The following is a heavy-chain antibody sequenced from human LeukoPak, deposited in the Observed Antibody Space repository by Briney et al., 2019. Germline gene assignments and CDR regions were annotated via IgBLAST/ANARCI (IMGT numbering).Heavy chain of an antibody. CDR2: IKQDGSEK. Sequence: GGSLRLSCAASGFTFSSYWMSWVRQAPGKGLEWVANIKQDGSEKYYVDSVKGRFTISRDNAKNSLYLQMNSLRAEDTALYYCAKGTYSGNYYAVDYWGQGTLVTVSS. CDR1: GFTFSSYW. J-gene: IGHJ4*02. V-gene: IGHV3-7*03. CDR3: AKGTYSGNYYAVDY. D-gene: IGHD1-26*01.